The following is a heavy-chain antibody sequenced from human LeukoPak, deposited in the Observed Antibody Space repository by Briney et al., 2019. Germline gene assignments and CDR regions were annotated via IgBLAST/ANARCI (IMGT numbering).Heavy chain of an antibody. Sequence: ASVKLSCRSSGYTFTSYGISWVRQAPGQGLEWMGWISAYNGNTNYAQKLQGRATMTTDTSTSTAYMELRSLRSDDTAVYYCARIGAFRCSSTSCLYYFDYWGQGTLVTVSS. CDR2: ISAYNGNT. CDR3: ARIGAFRCSSTSCLYYFDY. V-gene: IGHV1-18*01. J-gene: IGHJ4*02. CDR1: GYTFTSYG. D-gene: IGHD2-2*01.